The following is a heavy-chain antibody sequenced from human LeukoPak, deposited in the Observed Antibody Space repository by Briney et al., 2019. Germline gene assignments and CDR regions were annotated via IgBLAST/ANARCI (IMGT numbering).Heavy chain of an antibody. Sequence: ASVKVSCKASGYTFTSYYMHWVRQAPGQGLEWMGIINPSGGSTSYAQKFQGRVTMTRDTSTSTVYMELSSLRSEDTAVYYCARARDYDFWSGEGGYYMDVWGKGTTVTVSS. CDR3: ARARDYDFWSGEGGYYMDV. CDR2: INPSGGST. D-gene: IGHD3-3*01. J-gene: IGHJ6*03. CDR1: GYTFTSYY. V-gene: IGHV1-46*01.